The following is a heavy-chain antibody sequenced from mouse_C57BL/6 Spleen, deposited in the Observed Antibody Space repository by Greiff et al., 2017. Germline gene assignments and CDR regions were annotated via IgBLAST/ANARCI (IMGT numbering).Heavy chain of an antibody. Sequence: EVKLVESGGGLVKPGGSLKLSCAASGFTFSSYAMSWVRQTPEKRLEWVATISDGGSYTYYPDNVKGRFTISRDNAKNNLYLQMSHLKSEDTAMYYCARDQGGKYDYEAYWGQGTLVTVSA. CDR3: ARDQGGKYDYEAY. CDR1: GFTFSSYA. J-gene: IGHJ3*01. V-gene: IGHV5-4*01. D-gene: IGHD2-4*01. CDR2: ISDGGSYT.